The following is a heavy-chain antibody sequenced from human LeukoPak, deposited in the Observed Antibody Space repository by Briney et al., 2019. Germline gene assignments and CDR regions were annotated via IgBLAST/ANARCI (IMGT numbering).Heavy chain of an antibody. V-gene: IGHV3-30-3*01. Sequence: GGSLRLSCAASGFTFSSYAMHWVRQAPGKGLEWVAVISYDGSNKYYADSVKGRFTISRDNSKNTLYLQMNSLRAEDTAVYYCASDADTAMALAYWGQGTLVTVSS. CDR1: GFTFSSYA. CDR3: ASDADTAMALAY. J-gene: IGHJ4*02. D-gene: IGHD5-18*01. CDR2: ISYDGSNK.